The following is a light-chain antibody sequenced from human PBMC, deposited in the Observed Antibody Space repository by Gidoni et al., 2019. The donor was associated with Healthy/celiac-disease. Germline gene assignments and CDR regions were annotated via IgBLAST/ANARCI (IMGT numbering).Light chain of an antibody. J-gene: IGLJ3*02. V-gene: IGLV1-47*01. CDR2: RNN. Sequence: QSVLTQPPSASGTPGQRVPISCSGSSSNIVSNYVYWYQQLPGTAPKLLIYRNNQRPSGVPDRFSGSKSGTSASLAISGLRSEDEADYYCAAWDDSLSGPNWVFGGGTKLTVL. CDR1: SSNIVSNY. CDR3: AAWDDSLSGPNWV.